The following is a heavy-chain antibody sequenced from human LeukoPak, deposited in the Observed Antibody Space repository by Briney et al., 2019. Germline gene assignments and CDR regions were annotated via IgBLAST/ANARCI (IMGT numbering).Heavy chain of an antibody. CDR1: GFTFSTYW. V-gene: IGHV3-7*01. D-gene: IGHD5-24*01. Sequence: PGGSLRLSCATSGFTFSTYWMSWVRQAPGKGLEWAANIKQDGSEKYYVGSVKGRFTISRDNAKNSLYLQMNSLRAEDTAVYYCANGDGFDYWGQGTLVTVSS. CDR2: IKQDGSEK. CDR3: ANGDGFDY. J-gene: IGHJ4*02.